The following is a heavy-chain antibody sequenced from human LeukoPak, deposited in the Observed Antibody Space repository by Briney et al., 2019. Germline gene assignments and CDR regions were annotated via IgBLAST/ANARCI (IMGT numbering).Heavy chain of an antibody. Sequence: GGSLRLSCAASGFTVSSNYMSWVRQAPGKGLEWVSVIYSGGSTYYADSVKGRFTISRDNAGNSLFLQMNSLRAEDTAVYYCATYHNTLTAKRSYYWGQGTLVTVSS. J-gene: IGHJ4*02. CDR3: ATYHNTLTAKRSYY. CDR2: IYSGGST. V-gene: IGHV3-53*01. CDR1: GFTVSSNY. D-gene: IGHD2-21*02.